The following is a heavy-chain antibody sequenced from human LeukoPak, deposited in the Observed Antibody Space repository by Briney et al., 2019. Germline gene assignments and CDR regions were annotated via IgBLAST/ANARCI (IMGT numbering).Heavy chain of an antibody. CDR1: GYTFTSYG. V-gene: IGHV1-18*01. CDR3: ARGAGVVVITTIDY. J-gene: IGHJ4*02. Sequence: GASVKVSCKASGYTFTSYGISWVRQAPGQGLEWMGWISAYNGNTNYAQRLQGRVTMTTDTSTSTAYMELRSLRSDDTAVYYCARGAGVVVITTIDYWGQGTLVTVSS. D-gene: IGHD3-22*01. CDR2: ISAYNGNT.